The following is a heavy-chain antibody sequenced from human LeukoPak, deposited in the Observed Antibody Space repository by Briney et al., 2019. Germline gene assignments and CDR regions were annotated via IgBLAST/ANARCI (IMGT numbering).Heavy chain of an antibody. Sequence: SGGSLRLSCAASGFTFSSYAMSWVRQAPGKGLEWVSAISGSGGSTYYADSVKGRFTISRDNSKSTLYLEMNSLRAEDTAVYYCAKILGSYWTPGYDYWGQGILVTVSS. D-gene: IGHD1-26*01. V-gene: IGHV3-23*01. CDR2: ISGSGGST. CDR3: AKILGSYWTPGYDY. CDR1: GFTFSSYA. J-gene: IGHJ4*02.